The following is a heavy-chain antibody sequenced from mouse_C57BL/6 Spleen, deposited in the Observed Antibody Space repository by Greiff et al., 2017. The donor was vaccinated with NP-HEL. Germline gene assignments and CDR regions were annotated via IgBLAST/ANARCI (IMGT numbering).Heavy chain of an antibody. Sequence: EVKLVESGGGLVKPGGSLKLSCAASGFTFSDYGMHWVRQAPEKGLEWVAYISSGSSTIYYADTVKGRFTISRDNAKNTLFLQMTSLRSEDTAMYYCARIRTWDYGYFDVWGTGTTVTVSS. D-gene: IGHD4-1*01. J-gene: IGHJ1*03. V-gene: IGHV5-17*01. CDR2: ISSGSSTI. CDR3: ARIRTWDYGYFDV. CDR1: GFTFSDYG.